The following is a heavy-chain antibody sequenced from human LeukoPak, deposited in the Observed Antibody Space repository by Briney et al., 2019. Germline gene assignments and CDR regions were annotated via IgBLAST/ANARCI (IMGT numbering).Heavy chain of an antibody. D-gene: IGHD3-10*01. CDR1: GFTFNSYG. CDR3: AKDQGFSPGGFDY. CDR2: IQYDGSNK. V-gene: IGHV3-30*02. J-gene: IGHJ4*02. Sequence: GGSLRLSCAASGFTFNSYGMNWVRQAPGKGLEWVAFIQYDGSNKYYADSVKGRFTVSRDNSKNTLYLQMSSLRPEDTAVYYCAKDQGFSPGGFDYWGQGTLVTVFS.